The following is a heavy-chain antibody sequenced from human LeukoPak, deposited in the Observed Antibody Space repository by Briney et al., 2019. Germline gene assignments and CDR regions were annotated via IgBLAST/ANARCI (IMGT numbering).Heavy chain of an antibody. CDR1: GYTFTGYY. J-gene: IGHJ3*02. V-gene: IGHV1-2*02. D-gene: IGHD3-22*01. Sequence: GASVKVSCKASGYTFTGYYLHWERQAPGQGLEWMGWINPNGGGTNYEQKFQGRVTMTRDTSISTAYMELSRLRSDDTAVYYCARVVISSDAFDIWGQGTMVTVSS. CDR2: INPNGGGT. CDR3: ARVVISSDAFDI.